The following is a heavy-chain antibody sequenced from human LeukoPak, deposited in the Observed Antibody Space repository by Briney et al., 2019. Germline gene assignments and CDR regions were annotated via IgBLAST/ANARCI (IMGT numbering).Heavy chain of an antibody. Sequence: HTGGSLRLSCAASGFTFSNYAMNWVRQAPGKGLEWISYISSSGDTIFYADSVKGRFTISRDNAKNSLYLQMNSLRAEDTAVYYCARREAARFYYYYMDVWGKGTTVTVSS. CDR1: GFTFSNYA. D-gene: IGHD6-6*01. J-gene: IGHJ6*03. CDR2: ISSSGDTI. V-gene: IGHV3-48*01. CDR3: ARREAARFYYYYMDV.